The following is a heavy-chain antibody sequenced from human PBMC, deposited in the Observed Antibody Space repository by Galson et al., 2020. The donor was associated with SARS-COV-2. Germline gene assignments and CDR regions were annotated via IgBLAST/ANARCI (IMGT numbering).Heavy chain of an antibody. Sequence: SCAASGFTFSSYAMSWVRQAPGKGLEWVSAISGSGGSTYYADSVKGRFTISRDNSKNTLYLQMNSLRAEDTAVYYCAKDQYYDSSGYSTSGDAFDIWGQGTMVTVSS. CDR3: AKDQYYDSSGYSTSGDAFDI. J-gene: IGHJ3*02. CDR2: ISGSGGST. V-gene: IGHV3-23*01. CDR1: GFTFSSYA. D-gene: IGHD3-22*01.